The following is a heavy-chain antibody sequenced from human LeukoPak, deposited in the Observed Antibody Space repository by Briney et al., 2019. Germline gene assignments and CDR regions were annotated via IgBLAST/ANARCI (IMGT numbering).Heavy chain of an antibody. V-gene: IGHV1-69*13. CDR2: IIPIFGTA. D-gene: IGHD3-22*01. J-gene: IGHJ3*02. Sequence: ASVKVSCKASGGTFSSYAISWVRQAPGQGLEWMGGIIPIFGTANYAQKFQGRVTITADESTSTAYMELSSLRSEDTAVYYCARGRPAREQDYYDSSGSDAFDIWGQGTMVTVSS. CDR3: ARGRPAREQDYYDSSGSDAFDI. CDR1: GGTFSSYA.